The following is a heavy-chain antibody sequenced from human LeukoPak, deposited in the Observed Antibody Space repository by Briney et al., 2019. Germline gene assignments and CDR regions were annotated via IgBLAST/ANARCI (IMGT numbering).Heavy chain of an antibody. CDR2: FDPEDGET. Sequence: ASVKVSCKVSGYTLTELSMHWVRQAPGKGLELMGGFDPEDGETIYAQKFQGRVTMTEDTSTDTAYMELSSLRSEDTAVYYCATGLLPYDSSGYPIFDIWGQGTMVTVSS. J-gene: IGHJ3*02. CDR1: GYTLTELS. CDR3: ATGLLPYDSSGYPIFDI. D-gene: IGHD3-22*01. V-gene: IGHV1-24*01.